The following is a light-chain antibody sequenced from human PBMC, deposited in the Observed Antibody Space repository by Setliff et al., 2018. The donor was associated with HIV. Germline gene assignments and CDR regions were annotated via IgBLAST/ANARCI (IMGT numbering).Light chain of an antibody. CDR3: SSYTSISTYV. V-gene: IGLV2-18*02. Sequence: QSALTQPPSVSGSPGQSVTISCTGTSSDVGSYNRVSWYQQSPDTAPKLMIYEVSNRPSGVPDRFSGSKSGNTASLTISGLQAEDETDYYCSSYTSISTYVFGTGTKVTVL. J-gene: IGLJ1*01. CDR1: SSDVGSYNR. CDR2: EVS.